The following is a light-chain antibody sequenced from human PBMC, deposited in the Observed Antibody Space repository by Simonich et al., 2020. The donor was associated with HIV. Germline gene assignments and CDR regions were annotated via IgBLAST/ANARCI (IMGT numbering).Light chain of an antibody. J-gene: IGLJ3*02. CDR2: GNNDGSS. Sequence: QIVLTQSPSASASLGASVKLTCTLSRGHSSYAIAWHQQLPEKGPRYLMKGNNDGSSNKGDGIPDRFSGSSSWAERYLTISSLQSEDESDYYCQTWGSGIQVFGGGTKLTVL. CDR1: RGHSSYA. CDR3: QTWGSGIQV. V-gene: IGLV4-69*01.